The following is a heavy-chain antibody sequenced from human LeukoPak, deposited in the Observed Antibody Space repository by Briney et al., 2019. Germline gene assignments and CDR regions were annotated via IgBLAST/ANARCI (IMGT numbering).Heavy chain of an antibody. J-gene: IGHJ5*02. CDR2: ISSSSSTI. D-gene: IGHD6-13*01. V-gene: IGHV3-48*01. Sequence: GGSLRLSCAASGFTFSSYSLNSVRQAPGKGLEWVSYISSSSSTIYYADSVKGRFTISRDNAKNSLYLQMNSLRAEDTAVYYCARDLRDSSSWYYWFDPWGQGTLVTVSS. CDR1: GFTFSSYS. CDR3: ARDLRDSSSWYYWFDP.